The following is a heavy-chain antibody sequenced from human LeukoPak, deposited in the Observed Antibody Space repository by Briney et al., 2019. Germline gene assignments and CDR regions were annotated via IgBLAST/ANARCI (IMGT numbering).Heavy chain of an antibody. CDR2: IRYDGNNK. CDR3: TKGDDYGANTRLPKYNWFDP. CDR1: GFSISNNA. D-gene: IGHD4-23*01. J-gene: IGHJ5*02. Sequence: GGSLRLSCAASGFSISNNAMHWVRQAPGRGLEGVAFIRYDGNNKNYADSVKGRSTISRDNSRDPLYLKMNRLRADDTAVYYCTKGDDYGANTRLPKYNWFDPWGQGTLVTVSS. V-gene: IGHV3-30*02.